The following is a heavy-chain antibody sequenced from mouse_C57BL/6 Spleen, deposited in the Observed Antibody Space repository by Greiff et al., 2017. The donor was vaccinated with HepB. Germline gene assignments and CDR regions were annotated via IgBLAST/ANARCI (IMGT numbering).Heavy chain of an antibody. V-gene: IGHV14-4*01. CDR3: TTSVGWLLDY. CDR2: IDPENGDT. J-gene: IGHJ2*01. Sequence: VQLQQSGAELVRPGASVKLSCTASGFNIKDDYMHWVKQRPEQGLEWIGWIDPENGDTEYASKSQGKATITADTSSNTAYLQLSSLTSEDTAVYYCTTSVGWLLDYWGQGTTLTVSS. CDR1: GFNIKDDY. D-gene: IGHD2-3*01.